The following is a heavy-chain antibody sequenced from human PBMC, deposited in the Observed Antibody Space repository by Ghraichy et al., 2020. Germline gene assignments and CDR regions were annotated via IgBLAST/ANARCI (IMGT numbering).Heavy chain of an antibody. J-gene: IGHJ4*02. CDR1: GGSISSYY. CDR2: IYYSGST. V-gene: IGHV4-59*01. Sequence: SETLSLTCTVSGGSISSYYWRWILQPPGKGLEWIGYIYYSGSTNYNPSIKSRVTISVDTSKNKFSLKLSSVTAADTAVYYCARVLGYSYPMWGQGTLVTVSS. D-gene: IGHD5-18*01. CDR3: ARVLGYSYPM.